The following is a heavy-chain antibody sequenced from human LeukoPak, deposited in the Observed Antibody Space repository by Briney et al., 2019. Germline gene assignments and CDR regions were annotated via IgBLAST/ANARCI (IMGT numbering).Heavy chain of an antibody. J-gene: IGHJ3*02. D-gene: IGHD3-10*01. CDR1: GYSISSGYY. CDR2: IYYIGST. V-gene: IGHV4-38-2*02. Sequence: SETLSLTCTVSGYSISSGYYWGWIPQSPGKGLEWIGSIYYIGSTYYNPSLKSRLTISVDTSKNQFSLELFSVTAADTAVYFCARILWVGDEDFFDIWGQGTMVTVSS. CDR3: ARILWVGDEDFFDI.